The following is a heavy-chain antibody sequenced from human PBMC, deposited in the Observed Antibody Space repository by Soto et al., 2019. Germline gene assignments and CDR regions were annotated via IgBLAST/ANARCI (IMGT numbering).Heavy chain of an antibody. CDR1: GGTFSSYS. D-gene: IGHD6-13*01. CDR3: ARDLAAAAY. J-gene: IGHJ4*02. Sequence: VASVKVSCKASGGTFSSYSISWVRQAPGQGLEWMAIINPLPTSGSTNYAQKFQGRVTVTRDTSTSTVYMELSSLKSEDTAIYYCARDLAAAAYWGQGTLVTVSS. V-gene: IGHV1-46*01. CDR2: INPLPTSGST.